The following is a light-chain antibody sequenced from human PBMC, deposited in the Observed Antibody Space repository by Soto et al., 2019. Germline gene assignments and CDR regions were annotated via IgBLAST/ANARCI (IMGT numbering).Light chain of an antibody. CDR2: EVS. CDR1: SSDVGSHNL. J-gene: IGLJ7*01. V-gene: IGLV2-23*02. CDR3: CSYGGSRAV. Sequence: QSALTQPASVSGSPGQSITISCTGTSSDVGSHNLVSWYQQHPGQAPKLMFYEVSKRPLGVSARFSASKSGNTASLTISGLQAEDEDDYYCCSYGGSRAVFGGGTQLTV.